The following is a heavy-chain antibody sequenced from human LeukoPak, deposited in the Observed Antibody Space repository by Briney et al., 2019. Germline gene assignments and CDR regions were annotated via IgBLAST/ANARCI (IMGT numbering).Heavy chain of an antibody. V-gene: IGHV3-21*01. CDR2: ISSSSYI. CDR1: GFTFSSYS. Sequence: GGSLRLSCAASGFTFSSYSMNWVRQAPGKGLEWVSSISSSSYIYYADSVKGRFTTSRDNAKNSLYLQMNSLRAEDTAVYYCATLPYGPYFDYWGQGTLVTVSS. D-gene: IGHD3-10*01. CDR3: ATLPYGPYFDY. J-gene: IGHJ4*02.